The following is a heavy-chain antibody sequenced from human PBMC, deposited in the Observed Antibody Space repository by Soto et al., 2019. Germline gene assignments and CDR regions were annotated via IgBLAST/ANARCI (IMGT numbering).Heavy chain of an antibody. D-gene: IGHD6-19*01. V-gene: IGHV1-2*04. CDR2: INPNSGGT. CDR1: GYTFTGNY. J-gene: IGHJ6*02. CDR3: ARVWYSSGWTWDTGKYYGMDV. Sequence: GASVKPSGKDSGYTFTGNYMHCVRQAPEQGLEWMGWINPNSGGTNYAQKFQGWVTMTRDTSISTAYMELSRLRSDDTAVYYCARVWYSSGWTWDTGKYYGMDVWGQGPTVTVSS.